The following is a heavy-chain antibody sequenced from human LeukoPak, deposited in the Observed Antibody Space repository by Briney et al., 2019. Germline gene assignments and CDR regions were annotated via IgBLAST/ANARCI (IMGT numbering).Heavy chain of an antibody. J-gene: IGHJ4*02. D-gene: IGHD1-26*01. Sequence: PGGSLRLSCAASGFTFSSYGMHWVRQAPGKGLEWVAVISYDGSNKYYADSVKGRFTISRDNSKNTLYLQMNSLRAGDTAVYYCAKDLSWELWYYFDYWGQGTLVTVSS. CDR2: ISYDGSNK. V-gene: IGHV3-30*18. CDR3: AKDLSWELWYYFDY. CDR1: GFTFSSYG.